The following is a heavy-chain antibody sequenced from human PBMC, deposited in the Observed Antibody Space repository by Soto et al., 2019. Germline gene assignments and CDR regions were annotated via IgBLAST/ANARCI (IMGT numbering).Heavy chain of an antibody. V-gene: IGHV1-18*01. CDR1: GYTFTSYG. J-gene: IGHJ5*02. CDR3: ASPYSSGWYGSNWFDP. Sequence: QVQLVQSGAEVKKPGASVKVSCKASGYTFTSYGISWVRQAPGQGLEWMGWISAYNGNTNYAQKLQGRVTMTTDTSTSTAYMELRSLRSDDTAVYYCASPYSSGWYGSNWFDPWGKGTLVTVSS. D-gene: IGHD6-19*01. CDR2: ISAYNGNT.